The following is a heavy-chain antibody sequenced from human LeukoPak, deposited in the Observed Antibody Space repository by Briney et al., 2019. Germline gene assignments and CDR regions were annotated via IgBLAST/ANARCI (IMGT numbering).Heavy chain of an antibody. V-gene: IGHV4-59*11. D-gene: IGHD6-13*01. Sequence: SETLSLTCTVSGGSISSHYWSWIRQPPGKGLEWIGYIYYSGSTNYNPSLENRVTISVDTSKNQFSLKLSSVTAADTAVYYCARVGVVGSSIPARSYYYYMDVWGKGTTVTVSS. J-gene: IGHJ6*03. CDR3: ARVGVVGSSIPARSYYYYMDV. CDR2: IYYSGST. CDR1: GGSISSHY.